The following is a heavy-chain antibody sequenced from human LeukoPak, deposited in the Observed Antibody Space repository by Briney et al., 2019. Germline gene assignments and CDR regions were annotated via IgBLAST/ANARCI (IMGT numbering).Heavy chain of an antibody. J-gene: IGHJ6*02. Sequence: PGGSLRLSCAASGXTVSSNYMSWVRQPPGKGREGVFNIYSGGITYYADSVQGRFTISRDNSNNTVYLQMNSLRVEDTAVYYCARDARTTGKSNYGMDVWGQGTTVTVSS. CDR2: IYSGGIT. V-gene: IGHV3-53*01. D-gene: IGHD4-17*01. CDR1: GXTVSSNY. CDR3: ARDARTTGKSNYGMDV.